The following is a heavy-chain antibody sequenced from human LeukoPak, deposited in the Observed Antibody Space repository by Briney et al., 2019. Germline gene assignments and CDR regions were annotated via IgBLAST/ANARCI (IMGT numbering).Heavy chain of an antibody. J-gene: IGHJ4*02. Sequence: SETLSLTCTVSRGSIRSGSYYWSWIRQPAGKGLEWIGRVYTSGSTNYNPSLKSRVTISVDTSKNHFSLNLSSVTAADTAVYYCARSLEGEGYNADYFDYWGQGTLVTVSS. D-gene: IGHD5-24*01. CDR2: VYTSGST. CDR3: ARSLEGEGYNADYFDY. V-gene: IGHV4-61*02. CDR1: RGSIRSGSYY.